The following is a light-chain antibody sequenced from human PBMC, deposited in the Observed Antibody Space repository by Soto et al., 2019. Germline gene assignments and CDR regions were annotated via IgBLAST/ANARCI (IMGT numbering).Light chain of an antibody. Sequence: DVQMTQSPYSLSASVGDRVTITCKANQSTANFLNWFQHNPGEAPKLLISDASHLELGFPARCSGSGCGTDFVLDISNLQAEGVATCFCQKDGDLPLTLGGGTKMDI. J-gene: IGKJ4*01. CDR2: DAS. CDR3: QKDGDLPLT. V-gene: IGKV1-33*01. CDR1: QSTANF.